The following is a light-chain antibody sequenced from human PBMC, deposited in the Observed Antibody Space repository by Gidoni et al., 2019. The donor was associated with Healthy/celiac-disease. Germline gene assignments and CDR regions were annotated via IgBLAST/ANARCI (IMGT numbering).Light chain of an antibody. CDR1: QSVSSSY. Sequence: EIVLTQYPGTLSLSTGERATLSCRASQSVSSSYLAWYQQKPGQAPRLLIYGASSRATGIPDRFSGSGSGTDFTLTISRLEPEDFAVYYCQQYGSSPLFTFGPGTKVDIK. CDR2: GAS. J-gene: IGKJ3*01. CDR3: QQYGSSPLFT. V-gene: IGKV3-20*01.